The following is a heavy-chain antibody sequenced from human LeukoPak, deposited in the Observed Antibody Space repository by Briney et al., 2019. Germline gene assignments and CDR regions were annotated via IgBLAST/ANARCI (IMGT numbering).Heavy chain of an antibody. CDR2: IKSKSDGGTT. V-gene: IGHV3-15*01. Sequence: GGSLRLSCAASGFTFSSAYMSWVRQAPGKGLEWIGRIKSKSDGGTTDYAAPVKGRFIISRDDSKKTLYLQMYGLKTEDTAVYYCSTDAGYSSRWYNYWGQGILVTVSS. J-gene: IGHJ4*02. CDR1: GFTFSSAY. CDR3: STDAGYSSRWYNY. D-gene: IGHD6-13*01.